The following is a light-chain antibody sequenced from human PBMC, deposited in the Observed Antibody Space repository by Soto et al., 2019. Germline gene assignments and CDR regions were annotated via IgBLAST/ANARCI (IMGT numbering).Light chain of an antibody. CDR2: NSY. J-gene: IGLJ1*01. CDR3: CSYASSSTYV. Sequence: QSVLTQPPSASGTPGQRVTISCSGSSSNIGSKTVNWYQQLPGTVPKLLIYNSYQRPSGVPDRFSGSKSGNTASLTISGLQAEDEADYYCCSYASSSTYVFGTGTKVTVL. CDR1: SSNIGSKT. V-gene: IGLV1-44*01.